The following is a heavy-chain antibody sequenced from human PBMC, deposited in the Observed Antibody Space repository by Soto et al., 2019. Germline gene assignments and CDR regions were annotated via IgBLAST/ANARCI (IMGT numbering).Heavy chain of an antibody. J-gene: IGHJ4*02. V-gene: IGHV3-23*01. CDR1: GFTFSGYA. D-gene: IGHD3-22*01. CDR2: LSGTGIST. CDR3: ATTYDSSGYDY. Sequence: PGGSLRLSCAASGFTFSGYAMNWVRQAPGKGLEWVSALSGTGISTYYADTVKGRFTISRDNSRNTLHLQMSSLRAEDTAVYYCATTYDSSGYDYWGQGTLVTVSS.